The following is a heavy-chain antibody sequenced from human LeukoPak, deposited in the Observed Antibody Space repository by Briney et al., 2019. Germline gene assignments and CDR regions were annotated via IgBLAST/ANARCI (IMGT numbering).Heavy chain of an antibody. V-gene: IGHV3-74*01. J-gene: IGHJ4*02. Sequence: GGSLRLSCAASGFTFSSYAMSWVRQAPGEGLVWVSRIRSDGSDTRYAESVKGRFTISRDNAKNTLYLQMNSLRAEDTAVYYCARDWSHAIDYWGQGTLVTVSS. D-gene: IGHD2-2*01. CDR2: IRSDGSDT. CDR3: ARDWSHAIDY. CDR1: GFTFSSYA.